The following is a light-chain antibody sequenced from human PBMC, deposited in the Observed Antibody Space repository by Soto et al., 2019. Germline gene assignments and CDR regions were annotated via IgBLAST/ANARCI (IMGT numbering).Light chain of an antibody. CDR2: DVT. CDR3: SSYTSSITYV. V-gene: IGLV2-14*03. J-gene: IGLJ1*01. Sequence: ALTQPASVSGSPGQSITISCTGTSSDVGGFNYVSWYQQHPGKAPKLMIYDVTNRPSGVSYRFSGSQSGNTASLTISGLQAEDEADYYCSSYTSSITYVFGTGTKVTVL. CDR1: SSDVGGFNY.